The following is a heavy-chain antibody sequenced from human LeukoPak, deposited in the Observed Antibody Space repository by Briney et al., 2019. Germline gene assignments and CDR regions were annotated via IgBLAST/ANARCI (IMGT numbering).Heavy chain of an antibody. J-gene: IGHJ5*02. CDR2: INPSGGST. CDR3: ARVEAARFDP. D-gene: IGHD6-13*01. V-gene: IGHV1-46*01. Sequence: ASVKVSCKASGYTFTSYYMRWVRQAPGQGLEWMGIINPSGGSTSYAQKFQGRVTMTRDMSTSTVYMELSSLRSEDTAVYYCARVEAARFDPWGQGTLVTVSS. CDR1: GYTFTSYY.